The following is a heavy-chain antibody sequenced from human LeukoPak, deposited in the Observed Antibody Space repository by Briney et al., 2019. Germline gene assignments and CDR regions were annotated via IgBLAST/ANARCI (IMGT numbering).Heavy chain of an antibody. Sequence: SETLSLTCTVSGGSISSYYWSWIRQPPGKGLEWIGYIYYSGSTNYNPSLKSRVTISVDTSKNQFSLKLSSVTAADTAVYYCARATTVVTSGFYYFDYWGQGTLVTVSS. CDR1: GGSISSYY. CDR2: IYYSGST. CDR3: ARATTVVTSGFYYFDY. J-gene: IGHJ4*02. D-gene: IGHD4-23*01. V-gene: IGHV4-59*01.